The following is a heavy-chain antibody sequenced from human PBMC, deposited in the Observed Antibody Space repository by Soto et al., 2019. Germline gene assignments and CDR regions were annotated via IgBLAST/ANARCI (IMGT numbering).Heavy chain of an antibody. J-gene: IGHJ4*02. V-gene: IGHV3-30*14. CDR2: ISYDGSNK. CDR3: ASRRNPYGAYDY. CDR1: GFTFSSYA. Sequence: PGGSLRLSCAASGFTFSSYAMHWVRQAPGKGLEWVAVISYDGSNKYYADSVKGRFTISRDNSKNTLYLQMNSLRAENTAVYYCASRRNPYGAYDYWGQGTLVTVSS. D-gene: IGHD4-17*01.